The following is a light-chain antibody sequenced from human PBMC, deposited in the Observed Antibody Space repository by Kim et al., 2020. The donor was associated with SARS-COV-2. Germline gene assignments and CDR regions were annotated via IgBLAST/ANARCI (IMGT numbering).Light chain of an antibody. J-gene: IGKJ4*01. CDR3: QQYRDYPLT. Sequence: AAVEDRVTITCRASQSIASWLAWYQQRPGKAPKLLIYDAASLESGVPSRFSGSGSGTEFTLTISSLQPDDFATYYCQQYRDYPLTFGGGTKVDIK. CDR2: DAA. V-gene: IGKV1-5*01. CDR1: QSIASW.